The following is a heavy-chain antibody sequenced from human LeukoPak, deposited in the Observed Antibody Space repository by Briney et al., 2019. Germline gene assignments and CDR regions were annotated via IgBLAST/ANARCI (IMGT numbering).Heavy chain of an antibody. V-gene: IGHV3-23*01. J-gene: IGHJ6*02. CDR3: AKEVLYYYYYYGMDV. Sequence: GGSLRLSCAASGFTFSSFAMSWVRQAPGKGLEWVSAISGSGGSTYYADSVKGRFTISRDNSKNTLYLQMNSLRAEDTAVYYCAKEVLYYYYYYGMDVWGQGTSVTVSS. CDR2: ISGSGGST. CDR1: GFTFSSFA. D-gene: IGHD2-15*01.